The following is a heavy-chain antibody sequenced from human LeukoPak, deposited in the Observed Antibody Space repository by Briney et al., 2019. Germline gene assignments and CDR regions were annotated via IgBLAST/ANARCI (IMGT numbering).Heavy chain of an antibody. D-gene: IGHD4-17*01. V-gene: IGHV4-4*07. Sequence: SETLSLTRSVSGGSISSYYWSWIRQSAGNGLEWIGRIHRSGITNYNPSLSSRVTVSVDTSKDQFSLKLSSVTAADTAVYYCARVPNYGDTYWYFDLWGRGTLVTVSS. J-gene: IGHJ2*01. CDR1: GGSISSYY. CDR3: ARVPNYGDTYWYFDL. CDR2: IHRSGIT.